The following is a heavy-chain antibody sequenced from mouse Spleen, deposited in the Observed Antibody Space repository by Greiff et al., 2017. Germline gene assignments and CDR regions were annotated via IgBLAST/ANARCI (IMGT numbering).Heavy chain of an antibody. D-gene: IGHD2-3*01. J-gene: IGHJ4*01. V-gene: IGHV1-75*01. CDR1: GYTFTDYY. CDR2: IFPGSGST. Sequence: VKLMESGPELVKPGASVKISCKASGYTFTDYYINWVKQRPGQGLEWIGWIFPGSGSTYYNEKFKGKATLTVDKSSSTAYMLLSSLTSEDSAVYFCARWGSPIYDGYSYAMDYWGQGTSVTVSS. CDR3: ARWGSPIYDGYSYAMDY.